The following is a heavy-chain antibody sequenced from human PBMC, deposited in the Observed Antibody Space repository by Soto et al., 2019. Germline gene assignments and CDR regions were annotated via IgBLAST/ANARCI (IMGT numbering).Heavy chain of an antibody. D-gene: IGHD3-3*01. Sequence: VRLSFAASGFTFSSCAISWVRQAPWKGLEWVSAISGSGGSTYYADSVKGRFTISRDNPKNTLYMQMNSLRAEDTAAYYCAKDAVDYDSWTGYLRWDYGTDVWGQGT. V-gene: IGHV3-23*01. CDR2: ISGSGGST. CDR3: AKDAVDYDSWTGYLRWDYGTDV. J-gene: IGHJ6*02. CDR1: GFTFSSCA.